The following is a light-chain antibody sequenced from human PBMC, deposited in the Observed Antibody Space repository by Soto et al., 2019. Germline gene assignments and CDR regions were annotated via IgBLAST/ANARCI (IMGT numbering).Light chain of an antibody. Sequence: EIEMTQSPATLSVSPGERATLSCRASQSVNSNLAWYQQKPGQAPRLLIYGASTRATGIPARFSGSGSGTDFTLTISSLQSEDFAVYYCQQYNNWPLYTFGQGTKLEIK. CDR1: QSVNSN. CDR3: QQYNNWPLYT. V-gene: IGKV3-15*01. CDR2: GAS. J-gene: IGKJ2*01.